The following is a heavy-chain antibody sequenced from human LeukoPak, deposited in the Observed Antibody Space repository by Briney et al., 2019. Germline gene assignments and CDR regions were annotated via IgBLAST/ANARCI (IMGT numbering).Heavy chain of an antibody. CDR2: ISYDGSNK. V-gene: IGHV3-30-3*01. CDR1: GFTFSSYA. CDR3: ARDRPDYGDRGYFDY. Sequence: GGSLRLSCAASGFTFSSYAMHWVRQAPGKGLEWVAVISYDGSNKYYADSVKGRFTISRDNAKNSLYLQMNSLRAEDTAVYYCARDRPDYGDRGYFDYWGQGTLVTVSS. D-gene: IGHD4-17*01. J-gene: IGHJ4*02.